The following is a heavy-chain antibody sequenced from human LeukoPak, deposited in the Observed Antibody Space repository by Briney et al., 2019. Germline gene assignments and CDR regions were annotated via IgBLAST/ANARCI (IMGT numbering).Heavy chain of an antibody. V-gene: IGHV3-7*03. CDR1: GFTFSSYW. D-gene: IGHD6-13*01. CDR3: ARVGRARAAAGFGAFDI. CDR2: IKQDGSEK. J-gene: IGHJ3*02. Sequence: GGSLRLSCAASGFTFSSYWMSWVRQAPGKGLEWVANIKQDGSEKYYVDSVKGRFTISRDNAKNSLYLQMNSLRAEDTAVYYCARVGRARAAAGFGAFDIWGQGTVVTVSS.